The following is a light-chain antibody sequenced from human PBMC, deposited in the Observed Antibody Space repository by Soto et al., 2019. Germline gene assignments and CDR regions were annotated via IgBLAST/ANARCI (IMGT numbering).Light chain of an antibody. CDR2: NVS. J-gene: IGLJ1*01. V-gene: IGLV2-14*01. Sequence: QSVLTQPASVSGSPGQSIAISCTGTSSDIGGHNSVSWYQQHPGKAPNLMSYNVSNRPSGVSNRFSGSKSGNTASLTISGLLAEDEADYYCTSFTSASTYVFGAGTKVTVL. CDR3: TSFTSASTYV. CDR1: SSDIGGHNS.